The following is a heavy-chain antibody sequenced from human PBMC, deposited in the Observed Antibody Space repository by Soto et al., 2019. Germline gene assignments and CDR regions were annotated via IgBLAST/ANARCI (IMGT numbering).Heavy chain of an antibody. CDR1: GGSISSGGYY. CDR2: IYYSGST. Sequence: SETLSLTCTVSGGSISSGGYYWSWIRQHPGKGLEWIGYIYYSGSTYYNPSLKSRVTISVDTSKNQFSLKLSSVTAADTAVYYCARGGGHGDCRGGCWFDPWGQGTLVTVSS. J-gene: IGHJ5*02. CDR3: ARGGGHGDCRGGCWFDP. D-gene: IGHD2-21*02. V-gene: IGHV4-31*03.